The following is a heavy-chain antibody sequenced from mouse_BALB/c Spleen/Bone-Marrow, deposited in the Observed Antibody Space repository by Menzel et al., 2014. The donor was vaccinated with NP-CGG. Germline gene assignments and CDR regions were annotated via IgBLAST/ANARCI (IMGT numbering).Heavy chain of an antibody. Sequence: EVKLVESGGGLVQPGGSRKLSCAASGFTFSSFGIHWVRQAPEKGLEWVAYISSGSSTIYYADTVKGRFTISRDNPKNPLFLQMTSLRSEDTAMYYCARSGYGDYYAMDYWGQGTSVTVSS. CDR1: GFTFSSFG. V-gene: IGHV5-17*02. CDR3: ARSGYGDYYAMDY. J-gene: IGHJ4*01. CDR2: ISSGSSTI. D-gene: IGHD2-10*02.